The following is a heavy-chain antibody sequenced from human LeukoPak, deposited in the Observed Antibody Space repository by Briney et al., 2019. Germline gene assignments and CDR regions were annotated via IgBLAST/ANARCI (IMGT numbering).Heavy chain of an antibody. Sequence: QSGRSLRLSCAASGFTFSSYGMHWVRQAPGKGLEWVAAIWYDGSNKYYADSVKGRFTISRDNSKNTLYLQMNSLRAEDTAVYYCARVRGDSSGWYGGAFDYWGQGTLVTVSS. V-gene: IGHV3-33*01. CDR3: ARVRGDSSGWYGGAFDY. J-gene: IGHJ4*02. CDR1: GFTFSSYG. D-gene: IGHD6-19*01. CDR2: IWYDGSNK.